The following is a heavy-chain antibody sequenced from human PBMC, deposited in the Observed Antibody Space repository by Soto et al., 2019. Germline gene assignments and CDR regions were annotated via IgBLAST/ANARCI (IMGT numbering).Heavy chain of an antibody. CDR2: FDPEDGET. J-gene: IGHJ5*02. CDR3: ATGNFDWPHNWFDP. D-gene: IGHD3-9*01. Sequence: GXSVKESCKVSGYTLTELSMHWVRQAPGKGLEWMGGFDPEDGETIYAQKFQGRVTMTEDTSTDTAYMELSSLRSEDTAVYYCATGNFDWPHNWFDPWGQGTLVTVSS. CDR1: GYTLTELS. V-gene: IGHV1-24*01.